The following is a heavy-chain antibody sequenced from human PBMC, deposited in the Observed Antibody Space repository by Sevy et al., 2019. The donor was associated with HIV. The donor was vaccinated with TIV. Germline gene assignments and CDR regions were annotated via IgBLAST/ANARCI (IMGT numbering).Heavy chain of an antibody. D-gene: IGHD2-8*02. J-gene: IGHJ4*02. CDR3: AAWWDYKTPAY. V-gene: IGHV3-33*08. Sequence: GGSLRLSCVGSGFTFSSHGMHWVRQAPGKGLEWVAVIWYDGSNKYYADSVKGRATISRDNSRSTLYLEMSSLRVEDTAVYYCAAWWDYKTPAYWGQGSLVTVSS. CDR1: GFTFSSHG. CDR2: IWYDGSNK.